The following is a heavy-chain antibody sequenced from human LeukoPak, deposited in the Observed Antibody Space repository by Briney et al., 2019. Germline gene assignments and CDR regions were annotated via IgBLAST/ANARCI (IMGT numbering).Heavy chain of an antibody. CDR3: TRVQAGRSGLMDV. CDR1: GFTLSNYW. D-gene: IGHD2-8*02. V-gene: IGHV3-74*01. Sequence: GGCLRLSCAASGFTLSNYWMRWVRQAAGEGLVWVSRVDPDGTTTNYADSVTGRFTTSRDNAKNTLYLQMNSLRAEDTALYYCTRVQAGRSGLMDVWGRGTTVTVSS. CDR2: VDPDGTTT. J-gene: IGHJ6*02.